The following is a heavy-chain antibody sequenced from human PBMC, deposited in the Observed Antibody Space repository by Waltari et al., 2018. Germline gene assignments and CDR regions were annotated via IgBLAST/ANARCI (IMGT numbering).Heavy chain of an antibody. J-gene: IGHJ4*02. D-gene: IGHD6-13*01. V-gene: IGHV4-39*07. CDR2: IYYSGST. Sequence: QLQLQESGPGLVKPSETLSLTCTVSGGSISSSSYYWGWNRQPPGKGLEWIGSIYYSGSTYYNPSLKSRVTISVDTSKNQFSLKLSSVTAADTAVYYCARGAGSSWYPFDYWGQGTLVTVSS. CDR3: ARGAGSSWYPFDY. CDR1: GGSISSSSYY.